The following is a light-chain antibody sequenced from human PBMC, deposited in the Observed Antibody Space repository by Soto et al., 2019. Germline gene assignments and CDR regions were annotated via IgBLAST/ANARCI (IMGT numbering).Light chain of an antibody. CDR3: LTWDSSLSVGR. Sequence: QSVLTQPPSVSAAPGQKVTISCSGSSSNIGDNYVSWYQQLPGTAPKLLLYDNNKRPSGIPDRFSGSKSGTSATLAITGLQTGDEADYYCLTWDSSLSVGRLGGGTKLTVL. CDR1: SSNIGDNY. CDR2: DNN. V-gene: IGLV1-51*01. J-gene: IGLJ2*01.